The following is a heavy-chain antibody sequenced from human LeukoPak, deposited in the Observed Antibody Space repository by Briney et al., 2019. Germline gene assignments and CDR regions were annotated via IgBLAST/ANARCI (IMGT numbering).Heavy chain of an antibody. CDR3: ARDPHGSGS. D-gene: IGHD3-10*01. Sequence: PSETLSLTCTVSGGSVSSGSYYWSWIRQPPGKGLEWIGYIYYSGSTNYNPSLKSQVTISVDTSKNQFSLKLSSVTAADTAVYYCARDPHGSGSWGQGTLVTVSS. CDR1: GGSVSSGSYY. J-gene: IGHJ5*02. V-gene: IGHV4-61*01. CDR2: IYYSGST.